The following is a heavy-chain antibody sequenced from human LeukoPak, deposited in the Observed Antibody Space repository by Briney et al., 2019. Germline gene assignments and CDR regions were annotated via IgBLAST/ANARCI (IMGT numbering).Heavy chain of an antibody. J-gene: IGHJ6*03. D-gene: IGHD3-3*01. CDR1: GGSFSGYY. CDR2: INHSGST. Sequence: PSETLSLTCAVYGGSFSGYYWSWIRQPPGKGLEWIGEINHSGSTNYNPSLKSRVTISVDTSKNQFSLKLSSVTAADTAVYYCARGCREWLLFSPYYYYYYMDVWGKGTTVTVSS. CDR3: ARGCREWLLFSPYYYYYYMDV. V-gene: IGHV4-34*01.